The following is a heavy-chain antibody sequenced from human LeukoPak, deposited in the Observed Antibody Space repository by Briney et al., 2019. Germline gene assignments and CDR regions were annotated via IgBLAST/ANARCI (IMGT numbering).Heavy chain of an antibody. J-gene: IGHJ5*02. CDR1: GFTFSSDA. Sequence: GRSLRLSCAASGFTFSSDAMHWVRQAPGKGLEWVAVISYDGSNKYYADSVKGRFTISRDNSKNTLYLQMNSLRAEDTAVYYCARAFRIVVGWFDPWGQGTLVTVSS. V-gene: IGHV3-30-3*01. CDR2: ISYDGSNK. CDR3: ARAFRIVVGWFDP. D-gene: IGHD2-21*01.